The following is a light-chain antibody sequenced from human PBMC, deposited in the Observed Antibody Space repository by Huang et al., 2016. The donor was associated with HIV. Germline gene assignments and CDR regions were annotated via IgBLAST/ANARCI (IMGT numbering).Light chain of an antibody. J-gene: IGKJ5*01. V-gene: IGKV1-13*02. CDR3: QQLHSYPIT. Sequence: QLTQSPPSLSASVGDTVIISCRASQDIGTSLAWYQQKPGRAPKLLISVASSLPTGVPSRFSGDSAVTYFTLVITGLQPEDFAAYYCQQLHSYPITFGQETRLDI. CDR2: VAS. CDR1: QDIGTS.